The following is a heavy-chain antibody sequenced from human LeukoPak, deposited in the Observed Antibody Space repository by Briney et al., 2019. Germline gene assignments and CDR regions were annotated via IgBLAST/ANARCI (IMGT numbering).Heavy chain of an antibody. Sequence: SETLSLTCSVHGGSFSGYYWTWIRQPPGKRLEWIGEINHSGSTNYNPSLKSRVTISVDTSKNQFSLKLSSVTAADTAVYYCARGRIVATIRYWGQGTLVTVSS. D-gene: IGHD5-12*01. J-gene: IGHJ4*02. CDR3: ARGRIVATIRY. CDR2: INHSGST. V-gene: IGHV4-34*01. CDR1: GGSFSGYY.